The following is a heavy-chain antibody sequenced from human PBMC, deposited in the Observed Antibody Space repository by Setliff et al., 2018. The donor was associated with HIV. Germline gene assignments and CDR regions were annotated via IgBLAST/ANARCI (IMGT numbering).Heavy chain of an antibody. Sequence: LSLTCTVSGASISTTTYYWGWIRQSPGKGLEWIGSIHYTGNTYNTPSLKSRLTISVDASKNQISLKLTSVTAADTAIYFCAREGDGIDYWGQGILVTVSS. CDR1: GASISTTTYY. J-gene: IGHJ4*02. CDR2: IHYTGNT. D-gene: IGHD2-21*02. V-gene: IGHV4-39*02. CDR3: AREGDGIDY.